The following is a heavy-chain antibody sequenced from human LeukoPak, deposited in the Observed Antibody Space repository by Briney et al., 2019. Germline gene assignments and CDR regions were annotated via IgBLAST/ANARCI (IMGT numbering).Heavy chain of an antibody. CDR1: GGTFSSYA. CDR3: ATLALGGSPA. J-gene: IGHJ5*02. Sequence: ASVKVSCKASGGTFSSYAISWVRQAPGQGLEWMGGIIPIFGTANYAQKFQGRVTITADESTSTAYMELSSLRSEDTAVYYCATLALGGSPAWGQGTLVTVSS. D-gene: IGHD1-26*01. V-gene: IGHV1-69*13. CDR2: IIPIFGTA.